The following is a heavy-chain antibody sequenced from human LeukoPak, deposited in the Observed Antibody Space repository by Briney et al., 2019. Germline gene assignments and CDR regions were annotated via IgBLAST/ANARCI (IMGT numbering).Heavy chain of an antibody. D-gene: IGHD3-10*01. V-gene: IGHV1-2*02. Sequence: ASVKVSCKASGYAFTGYYVHWVRQAPGQGLEWVGWINPRNGDTHYAQRFQGRVTMTRDTYITTAYMELIGLRSDDTAVYFCVSGERHGLREIPYFYYLDVWGEGTTVTVSS. J-gene: IGHJ6*03. CDR3: VSGERHGLREIPYFYYLDV. CDR2: INPRNGDT. CDR1: GYAFTGYY.